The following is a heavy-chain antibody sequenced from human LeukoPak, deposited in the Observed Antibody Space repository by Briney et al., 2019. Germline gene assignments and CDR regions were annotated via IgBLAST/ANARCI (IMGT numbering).Heavy chain of an antibody. V-gene: IGHV5-51*01. Sequence: HGASLKISCKGSGYSFTSYWIGWVRQLPGKGLEWMGIIHPGDSDTRYSPSFQGQVTISVDKSISTAYLQWSSLKASDTAMYYCARKLGHCSSTSCYTYSDYWGQGTLVTVSS. D-gene: IGHD2-2*02. CDR2: IHPGDSDT. CDR1: GYSFTSYW. J-gene: IGHJ4*02. CDR3: ARKLGHCSSTSCYTYSDY.